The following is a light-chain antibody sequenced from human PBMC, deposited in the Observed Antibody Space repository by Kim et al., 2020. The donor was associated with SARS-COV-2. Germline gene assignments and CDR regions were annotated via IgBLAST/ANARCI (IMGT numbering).Light chain of an antibody. CDR1: SSNIGSNS. CDR3: AAWDDSLNGHGV. V-gene: IGLV1-44*01. CDR2: SNN. J-gene: IGLJ3*02. Sequence: RVTISCSGSSSNIGSNSVNWYQQLPGTAPKLLIYSNNQRPSGVPDRFSGSKSGTSASLAISGLQSEDEADYYCAAWDDSLNGHGVFGGGTQLTVL.